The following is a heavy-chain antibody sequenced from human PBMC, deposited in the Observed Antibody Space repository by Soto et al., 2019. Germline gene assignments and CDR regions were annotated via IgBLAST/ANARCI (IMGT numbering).Heavy chain of an antibody. J-gene: IGHJ6*02. CDR1: GGTFSSYG. D-gene: IGHD3-10*01. Sequence: QVQLVQSGAEVKKPGSSVKVSCKASGGTFSSYGISWVRQAPGQGLEWMGGIIPMYGTANYAQKFQDRVTITADESTSTAYMELSSLRSEDTAVYYCARGDGSGSFYYYYSMDVWGQGTTVTVSS. V-gene: IGHV1-69*12. CDR3: ARGDGSGSFYYYYSMDV. CDR2: IIPMYGTA.